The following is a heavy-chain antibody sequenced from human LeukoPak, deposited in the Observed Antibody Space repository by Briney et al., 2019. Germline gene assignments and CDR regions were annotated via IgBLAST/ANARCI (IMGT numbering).Heavy chain of an antibody. D-gene: IGHD1-26*01. J-gene: IGHJ4*02. CDR3: TRGDGSGSY. V-gene: IGHV3-49*04. CDR2: IRSKTSGGTT. CDR1: GFTFGDYA. Sequence: GRSLRLSCTVSGFTFGDYAMSWVRQAPGKGLDWIGFIRSKTSGGTTEYAASVKGRFTILRDDSKSIAYLQINSLKTEDTAVYYCTRGDGSGSYWGQGTLVTVSS.